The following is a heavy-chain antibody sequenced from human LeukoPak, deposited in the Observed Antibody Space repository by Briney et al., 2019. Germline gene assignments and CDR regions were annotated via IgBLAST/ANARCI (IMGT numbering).Heavy chain of an antibody. J-gene: IGHJ4*02. V-gene: IGHV1-69*13. CDR2: IIPILGTA. CDR1: GGTFSSFS. D-gene: IGHD1-7*01. Sequence: ASVKVSCTASGGTFSSFSISWVRQAPGQGLEWMGGIIPILGTANYAQKFQGRVTITADESTSTAYMELSSLRSEDTAAYYCAREITGITIGWGQGTLVTVSS. CDR3: AREITGITIG.